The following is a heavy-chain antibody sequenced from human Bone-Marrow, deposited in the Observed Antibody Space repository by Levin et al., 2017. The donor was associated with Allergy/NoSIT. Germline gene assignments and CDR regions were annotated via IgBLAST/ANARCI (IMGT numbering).Heavy chain of an antibody. V-gene: IGHV3-7*04. CDR3: ARDQYTASYSDY. CDR2: INQDGGEK. CDR1: GFAFNNYW. Sequence: RPGGSLRLSCAASGFAFNNYWMSWVRQAPGKGLEWVAYINQDGGEKNYLDSVKGRFTISRDNAKNSFYLQMNNLRAADTAVYYCARDQYTASYSDYWGQGTLVDVST. J-gene: IGHJ4*02. D-gene: IGHD3-10*01.